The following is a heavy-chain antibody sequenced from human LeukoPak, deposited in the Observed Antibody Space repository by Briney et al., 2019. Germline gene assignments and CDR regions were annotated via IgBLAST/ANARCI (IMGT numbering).Heavy chain of an antibody. V-gene: IGHV1-8*01. J-gene: IGHJ4*02. Sequence: ASVKVSCKASGYTFTSLDINWVRQATGQGLEWMGWINPNSGNTGYAQKFQGRVAMTRSTSITTAYMELSSLRSEDTAVYYCVLADILTGYYGVDYWGQGTLVTVSS. CDR1: GYTFTSLD. D-gene: IGHD3-9*01. CDR3: VLADILTGYYGVDY. CDR2: INPNSGNT.